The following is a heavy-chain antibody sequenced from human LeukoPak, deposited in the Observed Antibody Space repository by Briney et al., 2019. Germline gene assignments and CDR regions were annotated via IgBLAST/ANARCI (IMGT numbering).Heavy chain of an antibody. CDR3: ARGSPDGSGTYYNDSPDY. CDR2: ISAYNDNT. V-gene: IGHV1-18*01. Sequence: ASVTVSSKPSGYTFSIYGISWVRQAPGQGLEWMGWISAYNDNTNYRQKLQGRVTMTTDTSTSTAYMDLRSLRSDDTAIYYCARGSPDGSGTYYNDSPDYWGQGTLVTVSS. J-gene: IGHJ4*02. CDR1: GYTFSIYG. D-gene: IGHD3-10*01.